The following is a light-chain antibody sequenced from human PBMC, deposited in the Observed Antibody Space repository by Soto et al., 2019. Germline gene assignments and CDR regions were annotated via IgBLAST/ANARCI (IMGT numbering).Light chain of an antibody. V-gene: IGKV1-27*01. J-gene: IGKJ1*01. Sequence: DIQMPQSPSSLYASVGDSVTITCRASQGISTYLAWYQQKSGKVPKLLIYDASTLQSGVPSRFSGSGSGTDFTITISSLQPEDVATYYCQKYNSAPWTFGQGTKVEIK. CDR2: DAS. CDR3: QKYNSAPWT. CDR1: QGISTY.